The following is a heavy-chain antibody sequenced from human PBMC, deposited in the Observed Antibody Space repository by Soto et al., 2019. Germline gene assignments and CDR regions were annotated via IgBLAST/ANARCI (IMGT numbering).Heavy chain of an antibody. CDR1: GFTFSSYS. CDR3: ARSVYGSGTTLLDY. J-gene: IGHJ4*02. V-gene: IGHV3-21*04. Sequence: GGSLRLSCAASGFTFSSYSMNWVRQAPGKGLEGVSSIISSGSYTYYADSVKGRFTISRDNAKNTLYLQMNSLRAEDTAVYYCARSVYGSGTTLLDYWGQGTLVTVSS. D-gene: IGHD3-10*01. CDR2: IISSGSYT.